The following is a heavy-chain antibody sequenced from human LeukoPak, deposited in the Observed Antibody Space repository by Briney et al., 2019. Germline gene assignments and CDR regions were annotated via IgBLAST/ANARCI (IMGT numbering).Heavy chain of an antibody. CDR1: GGSFSGSY. V-gene: IGHV4-34*01. Sequence: SETLSLTCAVYGGSFSGSYWSWIRQPPGKGPEWIGEINHSGSTSYNPSLNRRVTISVDKSQNQFSLKLTPGTAGDTAVYFCARGVPATVFDYWRQGTLVTVPS. D-gene: IGHD3-10*02. J-gene: IGHJ4*02. CDR3: ARGVPATVFDY. CDR2: INHSGST.